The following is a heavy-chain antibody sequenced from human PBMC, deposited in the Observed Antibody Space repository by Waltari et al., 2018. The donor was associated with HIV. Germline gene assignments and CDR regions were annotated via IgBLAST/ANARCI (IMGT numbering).Heavy chain of an antibody. D-gene: IGHD3-10*01. CDR2: SSAYNGNT. CDR3: ARDKTTYYYGSGVSY. V-gene: IGHV1-18*01. Sequence: QVQLVQSGAEVKKPGASVKVPCKASGYTFTSYGISWVRQAPGQGLEWMGWSSAYNGNTNYAQKLQGRVTMTTDTSTSTAYMELRSLRSDDTAVYYCARDKTTYYYGSGVSYWGQGTLVTVSS. J-gene: IGHJ4*02. CDR1: GYTFTSYG.